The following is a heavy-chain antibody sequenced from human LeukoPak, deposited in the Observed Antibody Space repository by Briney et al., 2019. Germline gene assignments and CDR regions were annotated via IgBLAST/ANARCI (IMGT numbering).Heavy chain of an antibody. CDR3: ARGSNWGFRLGIYAFDI. D-gene: IGHD7-27*01. CDR2: MNPNSGNT. Sequence: GASVKVSCKASGYTFTSYDINWVRQATGQGLEWMGWMNPNSGNTGYAQKFQGRVTMTRNTSISTAYMELSSLRSEDTAVYYCARGSNWGFRLGIYAFDIWGQGTMVTVSS. J-gene: IGHJ3*02. V-gene: IGHV1-8*01. CDR1: GYTFTSYD.